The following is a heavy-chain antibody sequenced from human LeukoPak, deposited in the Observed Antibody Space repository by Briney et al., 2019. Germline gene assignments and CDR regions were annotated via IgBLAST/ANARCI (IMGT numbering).Heavy chain of an antibody. CDR3: ARQTLQSTPLFDY. CDR1: GYSISTDYF. V-gene: IGHV4-38-2*01. D-gene: IGHD4-11*01. J-gene: IGHJ4*02. CDR2: IYYSGST. Sequence: PSETLSLTCAVSGYSISTDYFWGWIRQPPGEGLEWIGSIYYSGSTYYNPSLKSRVTISVDTSKNQFSLKLSSVTAADTAVYYCARQTLQSTPLFDYWGQGTLVTVSS.